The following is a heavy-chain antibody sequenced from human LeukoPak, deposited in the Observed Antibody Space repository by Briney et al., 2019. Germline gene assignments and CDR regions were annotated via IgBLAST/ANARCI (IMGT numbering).Heavy chain of an antibody. Sequence: SETLSLTCTVSGGSISSYHWSWIRQPPGKGLEWIGYIYYSGSTNYNPSLKSRVTISVDTSKNQFSLKLSSVTAADTAVYYCAREMAGGGVFDYWGQGTLVTVSS. CDR1: GGSISSYH. V-gene: IGHV4-59*12. D-gene: IGHD6-19*01. CDR2: IYYSGST. J-gene: IGHJ4*02. CDR3: AREMAGGGVFDY.